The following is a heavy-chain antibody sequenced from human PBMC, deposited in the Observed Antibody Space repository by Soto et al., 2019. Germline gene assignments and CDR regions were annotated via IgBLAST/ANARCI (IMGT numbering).Heavy chain of an antibody. CDR3: VRENWNYDYYYGMDV. Sequence: ASVKVSCKASGYAFTSFGITWVRHAPGQGLEWMGWISAYNDNTNYAQKFQDRVTITTDTSTSTAYMELRSLRSDDTAVYYCVRENWNYDYYYGMDVWGQGTTVTVSS. V-gene: IGHV1-18*04. D-gene: IGHD1-1*01. CDR2: ISAYNDNT. J-gene: IGHJ6*02. CDR1: GYAFTSFG.